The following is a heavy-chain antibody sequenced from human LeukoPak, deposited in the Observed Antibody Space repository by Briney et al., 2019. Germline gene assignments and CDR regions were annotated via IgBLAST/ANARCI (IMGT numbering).Heavy chain of an antibody. D-gene: IGHD6-19*01. V-gene: IGHV4-34*01. J-gene: IGHJ4*02. CDR3: ARERAVAAPRELNFDY. CDR2: INHSGST. Sequence: SETLSLTCAVYGGSFSGYYWSWIRQPLGKGLEWIGEINHSGSTNYNPSLKSRVTISVDTSKNQFSLKLSSVTAADTAVYYCARERAVAAPRELNFDYWGQGTLVTVSS. CDR1: GGSFSGYY.